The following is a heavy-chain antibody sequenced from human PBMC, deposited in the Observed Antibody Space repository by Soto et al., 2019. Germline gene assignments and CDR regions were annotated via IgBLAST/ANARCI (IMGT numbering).Heavy chain of an antibody. CDR1: GGSISSSNW. CDR3: ARRGYGDYADLDY. Sequence: SETLSLTCAVSGGSISSSNWWSWVRQPPGKGLEWIGEIYHSGSTNYNPSLKSRVTISVDKSKNQFSLKLSSVTAADTAVYYCARRGYGDYADLDYWGQGTLVTVSS. CDR2: IYHSGST. D-gene: IGHD4-17*01. V-gene: IGHV4-4*02. J-gene: IGHJ4*02.